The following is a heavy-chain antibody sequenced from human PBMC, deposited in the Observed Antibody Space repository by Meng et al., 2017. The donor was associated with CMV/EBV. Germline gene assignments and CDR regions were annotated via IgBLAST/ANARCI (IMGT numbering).Heavy chain of an antibody. CDR3: ARDLGAHDAFDI. Sequence: ASVKVSCKASGYTFTGYYMHWVRQAPGQGLEWMGWINPNSGGTNYAQKFQGRVTMTRDTSISTAYMELSRQRSDDTAVYYCARDLGAHDAFDIWGQGTMVTVSS. J-gene: IGHJ3*02. V-gene: IGHV1-2*02. CDR2: INPNSGGT. CDR1: GYTFTGYY. D-gene: IGHD3-16*01.